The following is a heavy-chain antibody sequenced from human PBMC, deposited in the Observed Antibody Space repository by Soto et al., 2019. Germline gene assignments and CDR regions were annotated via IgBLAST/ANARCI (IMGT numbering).Heavy chain of an antibody. J-gene: IGHJ4*02. CDR2: ISAYNGNT. CDR3: ARDSPPPRE. Sequence: QVQLVQSGAEVKKPGASVKVSRKASGYTFTSYGISWVRQAPGQGLEWMGWISAYNGNTNYAQKLQGRVTMTTDTSTAYMELRSLRSDDTAVYYCARDSPPPREWGQGTLVTVSS. V-gene: IGHV1-18*01. CDR1: GYTFTSYG.